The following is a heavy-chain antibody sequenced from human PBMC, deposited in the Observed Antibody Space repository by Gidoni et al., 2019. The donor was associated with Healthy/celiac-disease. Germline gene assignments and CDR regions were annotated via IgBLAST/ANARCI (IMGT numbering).Heavy chain of an antibody. Sequence: QVQLQQWGAGLLKPSETLSLTCAVYGGSFRGYYWSWIRQPPGKGLEWIGEINHSGSTNYNPSLKSRVTISVDTSKNQFSLKLSSVTAADTAVYYCARGRMIVVVPTRRKNWFDPWGQGTLVTVSS. CDR1: GGSFRGYY. J-gene: IGHJ5*02. CDR2: INHSGST. D-gene: IGHD2-2*01. V-gene: IGHV4-34*01. CDR3: ARGRMIVVVPTRRKNWFDP.